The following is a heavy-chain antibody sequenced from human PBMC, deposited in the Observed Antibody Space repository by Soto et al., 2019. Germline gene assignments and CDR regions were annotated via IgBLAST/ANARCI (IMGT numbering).Heavy chain of an antibody. CDR3: ARGRLRIAAAGRRGWFDP. CDR2: MNPNSGNT. D-gene: IGHD6-13*01. J-gene: IGHJ5*02. V-gene: IGHV1-8*01. CDR1: GYTFTSYY. Sequence: ASVKVSCKASGYTFTSYYINWVRQATGQGLEWMGWMNPNSGNTGYAQKFQGRVTMTRNTSISTAYMELSSLRSEDTAVYYCARGRLRIAAAGRRGWFDPWGQGTLVTVS.